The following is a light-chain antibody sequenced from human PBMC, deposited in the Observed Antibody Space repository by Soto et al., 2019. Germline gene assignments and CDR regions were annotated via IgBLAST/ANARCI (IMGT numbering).Light chain of an antibody. CDR2: DVS. CDR3: CSYAGSYTFDV. Sequence: QSALTQPRSVSASPGQSVTISCTGTSSDVGGYNYVSWYQQHPGKAPKLMIYDVSKRPSGVPDRFSGSKSGNTASLTISGLQAEDEADYYCCSYAGSYTFDVFGTGTKVTVL. CDR1: SSDVGGYNY. V-gene: IGLV2-11*01. J-gene: IGLJ1*01.